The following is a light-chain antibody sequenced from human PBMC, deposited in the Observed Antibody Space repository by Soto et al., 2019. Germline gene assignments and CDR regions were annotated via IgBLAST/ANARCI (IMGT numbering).Light chain of an antibody. J-gene: IGKJ4*01. Sequence: AIRMTQSPSSFSASTGDRVTITCRASQGISSYLAWYQQKPGKAPKLLIYAASTLQSGVPSRFSGSGSGTDFTLTISCLQSEDFATYYCQQYSSYPRLTFGGGTKVEIK. CDR2: AAS. CDR1: QGISSY. CDR3: QQYSSYPRLT. V-gene: IGKV1-8*01.